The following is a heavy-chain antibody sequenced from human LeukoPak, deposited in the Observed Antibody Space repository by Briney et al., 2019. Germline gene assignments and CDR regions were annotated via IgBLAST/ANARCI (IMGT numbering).Heavy chain of an antibody. Sequence: GESLKISCKGSGYSFTSYWIGWVRQMPGKGLEWMGIIYPGDSDTRYSPSFQGQVTISADKSISTAYLQWSSLKASDTAMYYCARVGCSGGSCYYYYYYMDVWGKGTTVTVSS. CDR2: IYPGDSDT. CDR1: GYSFTSYW. D-gene: IGHD2-15*01. CDR3: ARVGCSGGSCYYYYYYMDV. J-gene: IGHJ6*03. V-gene: IGHV5-51*01.